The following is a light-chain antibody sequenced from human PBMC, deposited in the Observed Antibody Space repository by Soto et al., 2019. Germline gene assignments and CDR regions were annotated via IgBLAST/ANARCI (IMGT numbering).Light chain of an antibody. J-gene: IGLJ1*01. CDR1: SSDVGAYNY. V-gene: IGLV2-14*01. CDR3: SSYTRSSTLYV. Sequence: QSVLTQPASVSGSPGQSITISCTGTSSDVGAYNYVCWYKQRPGKAPQLMIYEVTNRPSGVSDRFSGSKSGNTASLTISGLQAEDEADYYCSSYTRSSTLYVFGTGTKVTV. CDR2: EVT.